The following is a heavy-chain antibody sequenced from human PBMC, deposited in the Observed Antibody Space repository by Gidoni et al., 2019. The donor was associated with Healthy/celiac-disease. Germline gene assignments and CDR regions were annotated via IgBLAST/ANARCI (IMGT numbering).Heavy chain of an antibody. CDR2: ISSSSSYI. V-gene: IGHV3-21*01. CDR1: GFTFSSYS. J-gene: IGHJ4*02. Sequence: EVQLVESGGGLVKPGGSRRLSCAAAGFTFSSYSMNWVRQAPGKGLEWVSSISSSSSYIYYADSVKGRFTISRDNAKSSLYLQMNSLRAEDTAVYYCARAITVVTPQDYWGQGTLVTVSS. CDR3: ARAITVVTPQDY. D-gene: IGHD2-21*02.